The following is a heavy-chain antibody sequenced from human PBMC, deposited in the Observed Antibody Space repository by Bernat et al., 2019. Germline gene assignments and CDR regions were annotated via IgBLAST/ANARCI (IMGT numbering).Heavy chain of an antibody. D-gene: IGHD3-10*01. CDR3: TTGVRGVTEY. CDR1: GFTFSNAW. CDR2: IKSKTGGGTT. J-gene: IGHJ4*02. Sequence: EVQLVESGGGLVKPGGSLRLSCAASGFTFSNAWMSWVRQAPGKGLEWVGRIKSKTGGGTTDYAAPVKGRFTISRDDSKNTLYLQMNSLKTEDTAVYYCTTGVRGVTEYWGQGTLVTVSS. V-gene: IGHV3-15*01.